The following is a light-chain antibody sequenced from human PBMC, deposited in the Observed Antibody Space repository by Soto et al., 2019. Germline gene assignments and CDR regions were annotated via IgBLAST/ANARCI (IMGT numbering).Light chain of an antibody. J-gene: IGKJ1*01. CDR3: HQSDSTPWT. Sequence: DIQMTQSPSSLSASVGDRVTITCRASQSISSYFNWYHQIPGKATKLLIYAASSLKSWVPSRFSGRESGTDFPLAINSLQHEDVATHDFHQSDSTPWTCGQGTKMEI. CDR2: AAS. V-gene: IGKV1-39*01. CDR1: QSISSY.